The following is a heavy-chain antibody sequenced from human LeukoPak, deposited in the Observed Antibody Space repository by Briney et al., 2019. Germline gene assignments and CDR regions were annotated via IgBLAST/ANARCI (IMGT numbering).Heavy chain of an antibody. CDR2: IYYSGST. D-gene: IGHD4-23*01. CDR1: GGSVSSGSDY. Sequence: PSETLSLTCTVSGGSVSSGSDYWSWNRQPPGKGLEWIGYIYYSGSTNYNPSLKSRVTISVDTSKNQFSLKLSSVTAADTAVYYCARDFDYGGNSVWYFDVWGRGTLVTVSS. V-gene: IGHV4-61*01. J-gene: IGHJ2*01. CDR3: ARDFDYGGNSVWYFDV.